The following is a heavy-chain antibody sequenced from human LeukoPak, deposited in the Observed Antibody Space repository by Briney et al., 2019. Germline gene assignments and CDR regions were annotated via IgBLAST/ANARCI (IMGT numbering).Heavy chain of an antibody. CDR2: IYTSGST. CDR1: GGSISSYY. Sequence: SETLSLTCTVSGGSISSYYWSWIRQPPGKGLEWIGYIYTSGSTNYNPSLKSRVTISVDTSKNQFSLKLSSVTAADTAVYYCARLKRGFWSGCPYYYYYYMDVWGKGTTVTVSS. J-gene: IGHJ6*03. D-gene: IGHD3-3*01. V-gene: IGHV4-4*09. CDR3: ARLKRGFWSGCPYYYYYYMDV.